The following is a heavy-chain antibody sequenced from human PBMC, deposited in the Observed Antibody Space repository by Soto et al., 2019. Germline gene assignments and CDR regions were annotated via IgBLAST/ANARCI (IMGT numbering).Heavy chain of an antibody. V-gene: IGHV1-46*01. D-gene: IGHD6-19*01. CDR1: GYTFTSYY. J-gene: IGHJ6*02. CDR3: ARDPEQWLGGYYYYGMDV. CDR2: INPSGGST. Sequence: ASVKVSCKASGYTFTSYYMHWVRQAPGQGLEWMGIINPSGGSTSYAQKFQGRVTMTRDTSKNQFSLQLNSVTPEDTAVYYCARDPEQWLGGYYYYGMDVWGQGTTVTVSS.